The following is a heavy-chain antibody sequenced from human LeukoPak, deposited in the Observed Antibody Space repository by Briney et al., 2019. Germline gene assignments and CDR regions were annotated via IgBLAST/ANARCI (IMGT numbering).Heavy chain of an antibody. CDR1: GFTFSSHA. Sequence: GGSLRLSCAASGFTFSSHAMSWVRQAPGKELEWVSAINGSGSSTYYADSVKGRVSISRDNSKNTLYLQMNSLRVEDTALYCCARDFWDDFEYFDLWGRGTLVTVSS. CDR2: INGSGSST. V-gene: IGHV3-23*01. CDR3: ARDFWDDFEYFDL. D-gene: IGHD3-3*01. J-gene: IGHJ2*01.